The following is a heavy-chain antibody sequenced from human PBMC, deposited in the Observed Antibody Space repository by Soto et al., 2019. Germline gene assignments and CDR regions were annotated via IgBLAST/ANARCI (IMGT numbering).Heavy chain of an antibody. J-gene: IGHJ6*02. V-gene: IGHV3-23*01. Sequence: EVQLLESGGGFVQPWWSLRLSCAATGFTFSVYAMTWVRQAPGKGLEWVSAVTANGGSTYSSDSVKGRLTISRDNSKNTLFLQMNSLRAEDTAVYYCASLGVGDWANYYYYYGMDVWGQGTTVTVSS. CDR2: VTANGGST. D-gene: IGHD2-21*02. CDR3: ASLGVGDWANYYYYYGMDV. CDR1: GFTFSVYA.